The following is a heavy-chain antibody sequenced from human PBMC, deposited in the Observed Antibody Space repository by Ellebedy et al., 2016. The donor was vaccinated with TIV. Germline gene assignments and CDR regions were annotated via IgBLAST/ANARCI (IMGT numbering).Heavy chain of an antibody. J-gene: IGHJ3*02. V-gene: IGHV1-2*02. CDR1: GYTFTDYY. CDR2: INPDNGGT. Sequence: ASVKVSCKASGYTFTDYYIHWVRQAPGQGLEWMGWINPDNGGTKYAQKFQGRVTMTRDTSITTAYMELSRLRSDDTAVYYCARAMVTAWVNAFDIWGQGTMVTVSS. D-gene: IGHD2-15*01. CDR3: ARAMVTAWVNAFDI.